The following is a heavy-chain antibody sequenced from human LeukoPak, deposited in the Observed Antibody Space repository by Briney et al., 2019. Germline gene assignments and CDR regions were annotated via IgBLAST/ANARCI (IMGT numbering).Heavy chain of an antibody. D-gene: IGHD6-13*01. J-gene: IGHJ4*02. CDR3: AREVLGQQLVFDY. CDR2: IYYSGST. CDR1: GGSISSHY. Sequence: SETLSLTCTVSGGSISSHYWSWIRQPPGKGLEWIGYIYYSGSTNYNPSLKSRVTISVDTSKNQFSLKLSSVTAADTAVDYCAREVLGQQLVFDYWGQGTLVTVSS. V-gene: IGHV4-59*11.